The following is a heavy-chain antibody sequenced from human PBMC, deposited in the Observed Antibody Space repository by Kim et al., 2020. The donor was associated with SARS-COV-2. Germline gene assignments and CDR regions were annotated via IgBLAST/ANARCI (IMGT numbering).Heavy chain of an antibody. CDR3: VKDLSGTHSFHS. CDR1: GFTFNTHT. D-gene: IGHD1-26*01. V-gene: IGHV3-64D*06. CDR2: IGGSGGAT. Sequence: GGSLRLSCSASGFTFNTHTMHWVRQAPGKGLEYVSSIGGSGGATYYADSVKGRFSISRDNSKNTLDLQMTSLRVEDTAVYYCVKDLSGTHSFHSWGQGILVTVSS. J-gene: IGHJ4*02.